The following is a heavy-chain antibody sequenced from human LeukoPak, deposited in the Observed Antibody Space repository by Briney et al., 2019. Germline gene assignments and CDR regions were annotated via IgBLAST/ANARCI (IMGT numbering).Heavy chain of an antibody. Sequence: SETLSLTCTVSRGSISTSNYYWGWIRQPPGKGLVWIGSAHSSGSTFYNPSLKSRVTISVDRTNNQLSLKLSSVTAADTALYYCARGLDDSSGYYYDYWGQGTLATVSS. D-gene: IGHD3-22*01. V-gene: IGHV4-39*07. J-gene: IGHJ4*02. CDR3: ARGLDDSSGYYYDY. CDR1: RGSISTSNYY. CDR2: AHSSGST.